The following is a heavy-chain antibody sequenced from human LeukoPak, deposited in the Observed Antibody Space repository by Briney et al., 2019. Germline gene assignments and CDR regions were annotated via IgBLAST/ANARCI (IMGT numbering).Heavy chain of an antibody. CDR2: IKQDGSEK. J-gene: IGHJ6*03. V-gene: IGHV3-7*01. CDR1: GFTFSSYW. CDR3: ARERTTVTRLGHYYYYMDV. Sequence: QPGGSLRLSCAASGFTFSSYWMSWVRQAPGKGLEWVANIKQDGSEKYYVDSVKGRFTISRDNAKNSLYLQMNSLRAEDTAVYYCARERTTVTRLGHYYYYMDVWGKGTTVTVSS. D-gene: IGHD4-17*01.